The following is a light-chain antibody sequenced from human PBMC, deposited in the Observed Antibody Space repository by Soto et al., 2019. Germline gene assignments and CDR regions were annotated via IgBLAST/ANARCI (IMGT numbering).Light chain of an antibody. CDR1: QSVSNNY. Sequence: IVLTQSPGTLSLSPGERGTLSCRASQSVSNNYLAWYQQKPGQAPSLLIYGAYTRATGIPDRFSGSGSGSDFTLTISRLEPEALAVYSCQQYGTSPITLDPGTKVYIK. J-gene: IGKJ3*01. V-gene: IGKV3-20*01. CDR2: GAY. CDR3: QQYGTSPIT.